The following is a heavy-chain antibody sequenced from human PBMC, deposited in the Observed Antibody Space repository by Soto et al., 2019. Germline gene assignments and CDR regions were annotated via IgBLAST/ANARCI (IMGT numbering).Heavy chain of an antibody. CDR1: GFPFGNFL. J-gene: IGHJ4*02. V-gene: IGHV3-49*03. D-gene: IGHD3-10*01. CDR2: IRSQPYGGTA. Sequence: EVYLVESGGGLVEPGRSLRLSCTASGFPFGNFLMSWFRQAPGKGMEWVGFIRSQPYGGTAEYAASVRGRFTISRDDSKGIAYLQMNSPQTEDSGVYYCIGSFPFWGQGTLVTVSS. CDR3: IGSFPF.